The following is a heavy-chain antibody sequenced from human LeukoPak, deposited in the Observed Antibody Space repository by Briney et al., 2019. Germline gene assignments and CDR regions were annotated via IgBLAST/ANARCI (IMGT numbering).Heavy chain of an antibody. Sequence: GGSLRLSCAASGFTFSSYAMNWVRQAPGKGLEWVSFISGSGDTTYYADSVKGRFTISRDSSKNTLYLQMNSLRAEDTAVYYCAKSPPGGGYCGGDCYSIPGDYWGQGTLVTVSS. CDR3: AKSPPGGGYCGGDCYSIPGDY. D-gene: IGHD2-21*01. V-gene: IGHV3-23*01. CDR1: GFTFSSYA. J-gene: IGHJ4*02. CDR2: ISGSGDTT.